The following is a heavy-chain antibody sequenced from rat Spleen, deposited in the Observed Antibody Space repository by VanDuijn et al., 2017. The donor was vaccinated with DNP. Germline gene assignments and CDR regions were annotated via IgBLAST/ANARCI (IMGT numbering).Heavy chain of an antibody. CDR1: GFSLTSYN. CDR3: ARSLATVAPTGAMDA. V-gene: IGHV2-41*01. CDR2: IWNTGGT. D-gene: IGHD1-11*01. Sequence: QVQLTESGPGLVQPSQTLSLTCTVAGFSLTSYNVHWVRQPPGKGLEGMGVIWNTGGTRYNSALKSRLSISKDTSKRQVFLKMNSVQTEDTAMYVCARSLATVAPTGAMDALGQGTSVTVSS. J-gene: IGHJ4*01.